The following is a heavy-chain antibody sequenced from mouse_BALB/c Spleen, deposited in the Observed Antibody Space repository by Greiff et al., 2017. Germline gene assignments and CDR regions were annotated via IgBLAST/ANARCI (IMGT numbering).Heavy chain of an antibody. V-gene: IGHV2-9*02. CDR2: IWAGGST. Sequence: QVQLKESGPGLVAPSQSLSITCTVSGFSLTSYGVHWVRQPPGKGLEWLGVIWAGGSTNYNSALMSRLSISKDNSKSQVFLKMNSLQTDDTAMYYCARDGGYDGLYFDYWGQGTTLTVSS. D-gene: IGHD2-2*01. CDR3: ARDGGYDGLYFDY. CDR1: GFSLTSYG. J-gene: IGHJ2*01.